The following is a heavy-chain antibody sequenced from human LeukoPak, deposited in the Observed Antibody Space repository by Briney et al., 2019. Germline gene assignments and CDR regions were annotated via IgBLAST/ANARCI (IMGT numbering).Heavy chain of an antibody. Sequence: KPSETLSLTCTVSGGSISSSSYYWGWIRQPPGKGLEWIGSIYYSGSTYYNPSLKSRVTISVHTSKNQFSLKLSSVTAADTAVYYCARLDIVVVPAGGAFDIWGQGTMVTVSS. CDR2: IYYSGST. J-gene: IGHJ3*02. D-gene: IGHD2-2*01. CDR3: ARLDIVVVPAGGAFDI. V-gene: IGHV4-39*01. CDR1: GGSISSSSYY.